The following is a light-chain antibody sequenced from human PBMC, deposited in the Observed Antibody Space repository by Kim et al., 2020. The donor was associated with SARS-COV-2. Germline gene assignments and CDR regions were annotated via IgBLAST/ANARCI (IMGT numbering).Light chain of an antibody. CDR1: SSNLGSNT. J-gene: IGLJ1*01. Sequence: QRVTISCSGSSSNLGSNTVNWYQQLPGTAPKLLIYSNNQRPSGVPDRFSGSKSGTSASLAISGLQSEDEADYYCAAWDDSLNAFYVFGTGTKVTVL. V-gene: IGLV1-44*01. CDR3: AAWDDSLNAFYV. CDR2: SNN.